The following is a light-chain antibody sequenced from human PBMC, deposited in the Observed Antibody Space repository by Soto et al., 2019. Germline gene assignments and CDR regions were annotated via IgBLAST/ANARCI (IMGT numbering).Light chain of an antibody. CDR3: QQSYSAPWT. CDR1: QSISSN. CDR2: AAS. J-gene: IGKJ1*01. Sequence: DIQMTQSPSSLSASVGDRVTITCRASQSISSNLNWYQQKSGKAPKVLIYAASNLQSGVPSRFSGSGSATDFTLTISSLQPEDSATYYCQQSYSAPWTFGQGTKVEI. V-gene: IGKV1-39*01.